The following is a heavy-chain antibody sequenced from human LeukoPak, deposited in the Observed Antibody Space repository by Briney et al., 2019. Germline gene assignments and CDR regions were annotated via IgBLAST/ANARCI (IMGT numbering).Heavy chain of an antibody. D-gene: IGHD3-9*01. J-gene: IGHJ5*02. CDR1: GFSLSTSGVG. V-gene: IGHV2-5*02. CDR3: AHRPLYYDILTGYSNWFDP. Sequence: SGPTLAKPTQTLTLTCTFSGFSLSTSGVGVGWIRQPPGKALEWLALIYWDDDKRYSPSLKSRLTITKDTSKNQVVLTMTNMDPVDTATYYCAHRPLYYDILTGYSNWFDPWGQGTLVTVSS. CDR2: IYWDDDK.